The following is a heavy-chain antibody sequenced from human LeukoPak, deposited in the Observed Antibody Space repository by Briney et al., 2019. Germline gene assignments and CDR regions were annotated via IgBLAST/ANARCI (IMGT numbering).Heavy chain of an antibody. Sequence: PGGSLRLSCAVSGFTFSTFWMSWVRQAPGKGLEWVANIKQDGSETYYVDSVKGRFTISRDNAKNSLYLQMNSLRAEDTAVYYCARNGGDYYDSSGYYCYWGQGTLVTVSS. CDR1: GFTFSTFW. CDR3: ARNGGDYYDSSGYYCY. J-gene: IGHJ4*02. D-gene: IGHD3-22*01. V-gene: IGHV3-7*01. CDR2: IKQDGSET.